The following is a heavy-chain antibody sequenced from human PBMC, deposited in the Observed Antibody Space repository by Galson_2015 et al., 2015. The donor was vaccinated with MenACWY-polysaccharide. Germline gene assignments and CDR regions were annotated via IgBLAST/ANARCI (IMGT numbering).Heavy chain of an antibody. Sequence: SLRLSCAASGFSFNNAWMSWLRQASGKGPEWVGRIRSKSAGGTTDNAAPVKGRFSISRDDSKNTLYLQMSSLKVEDTAVYYCATGGHYFGNWGQGTLVTVSS. V-gene: IGHV3-15*01. J-gene: IGHJ4*02. D-gene: IGHD3-10*01. CDR2: IRSKSAGGTT. CDR3: ATGGHYFGN. CDR1: GFSFNNAW.